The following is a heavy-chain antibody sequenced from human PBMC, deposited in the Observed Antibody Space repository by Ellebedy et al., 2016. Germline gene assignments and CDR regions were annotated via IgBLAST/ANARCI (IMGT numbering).Heavy chain of an antibody. CDR3: VAARGLELRS. CDR1: GSTLAELS. CDR2: FDPQEGEI. D-gene: IGHD1-7*01. J-gene: IGHJ5*02. Sequence: ASVKVSCXVSGSTLAELSMHWVRQAPGKGLEWMGGFDPQEGEIIYPRKFRGRVTMTEDIATETTYMELSRLKSEDTAIFYCVAARGLELRSWGQGTLVTVS. V-gene: IGHV1-24*01.